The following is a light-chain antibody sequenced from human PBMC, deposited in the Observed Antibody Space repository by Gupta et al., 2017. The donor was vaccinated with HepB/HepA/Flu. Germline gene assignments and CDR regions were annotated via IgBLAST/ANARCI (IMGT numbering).Light chain of an antibody. J-gene: IGKJ4*01. CDR2: DAS. CDR1: QSVSSY. CDR3: QQRSA. V-gene: IGKV3-11*01. Sequence: EIVLTQSPATLSLSPGERATLSCRASQSVSSYLAWYQQKPGQAPRLLIYDASNRATGISARFSGSGSGTDFTLTISSLEPEDFAVYYCQQRSAFGGGTKVEIK.